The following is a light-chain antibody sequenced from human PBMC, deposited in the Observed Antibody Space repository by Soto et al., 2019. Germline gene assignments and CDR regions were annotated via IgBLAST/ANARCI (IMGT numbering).Light chain of an antibody. Sequence: SALTQPPSVSGPPGQSVTISCTGTSSDVGSYNRVSWYQQPPGTAPKLMIYEVSNRPSGVPDRFSGSKSDNTASLTISGLQAEDEADYYCSSYTSTSTYVFGNGTKVTVL. V-gene: IGLV2-18*02. CDR1: SSDVGSYNR. CDR3: SSYTSTSTYV. J-gene: IGLJ1*01. CDR2: EVS.